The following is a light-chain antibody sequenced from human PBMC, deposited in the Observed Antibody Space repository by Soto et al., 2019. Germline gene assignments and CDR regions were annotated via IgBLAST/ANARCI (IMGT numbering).Light chain of an antibody. CDR1: QSVTSNY. J-gene: IGKJ1*01. CDR2: GAS. V-gene: IGKV3-20*01. Sequence: LKQSAGALSSTPGARATLSCRASQSVTSNYLAWYQQKPGQAPRLLFFGASIRATGLPDRFSGGGSGTDFTLTISRLEPEDFAVYYCQQYGSSPGTFGQGTKVDIK. CDR3: QQYGSSPGT.